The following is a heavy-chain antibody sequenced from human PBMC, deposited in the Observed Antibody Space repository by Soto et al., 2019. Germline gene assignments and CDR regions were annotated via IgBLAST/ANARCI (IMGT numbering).Heavy chain of an antibody. CDR2: VYHTGRT. D-gene: IGHD4-4*01. V-gene: IGHV4-61*01. CDR1: GGSFKSGSYS. J-gene: IGHJ4*02. Sequence: PSETLSLTCTVSGGSFKSGSYSWSWIRQPPGKGLEWIGYVYHTGRTSYNPSLKSRVSISMDTSKNQFSLNLDSVTAADTAMYFCARSSSLTTLANWGQGTLVTVSS. CDR3: ARSSSLTTLAN.